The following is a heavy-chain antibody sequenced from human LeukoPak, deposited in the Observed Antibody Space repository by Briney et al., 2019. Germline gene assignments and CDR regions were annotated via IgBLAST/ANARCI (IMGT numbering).Heavy chain of an antibody. CDR1: GFRFSHYG. CDR3: ARDLNDSSGNDY. V-gene: IGHV3-21*01. D-gene: IGHD3-22*01. J-gene: IGHJ4*02. Sequence: MSGGTLRLSCEGFGFRFSHYGMNWVRQAPGKGLEWVSSISSSSSYIYYADSVKGRFTISRDNAKNSLYLQMNSLRAEDTAVYYCARDLNDSSGNDYWGQGTLVTVSS. CDR2: ISSSSSYI.